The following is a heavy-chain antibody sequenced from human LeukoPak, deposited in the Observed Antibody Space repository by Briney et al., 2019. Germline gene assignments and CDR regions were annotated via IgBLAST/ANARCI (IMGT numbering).Heavy chain of an antibody. Sequence: TGGSQRLSCAASGFTFSSYWMHWVRQAPGKGLVWVSRINSDGSSTSYADSVKGRFTISRDNAKNTLYPQMNSLRAEDTAVYYCARVIPRGYYDSSGYLFDYWGQGTLVTVSS. CDR2: INSDGSST. CDR3: ARVIPRGYYDSSGYLFDY. V-gene: IGHV3-74*01. J-gene: IGHJ4*02. D-gene: IGHD3-22*01. CDR1: GFTFSSYW.